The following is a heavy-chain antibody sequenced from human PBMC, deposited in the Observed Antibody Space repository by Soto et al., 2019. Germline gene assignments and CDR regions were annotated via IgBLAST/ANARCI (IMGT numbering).Heavy chain of an antibody. CDR3: ARFKGCSGGSCYPYFDY. CDR1: GFTFSSYA. CDR2: MSYDGRNK. J-gene: IGHJ4*02. D-gene: IGHD2-15*01. Sequence: QVQMVESGGGVVQPGRSLRLSCAASGFTFSSYAMHWVRQAPGKGLEWVAVMSYDGRNKYYADSVKGRFTISRDNSKNTLYLQMNSLRAEDTAVYYCARFKGCSGGSCYPYFDYWGQGTLVTVSS. V-gene: IGHV3-30*04.